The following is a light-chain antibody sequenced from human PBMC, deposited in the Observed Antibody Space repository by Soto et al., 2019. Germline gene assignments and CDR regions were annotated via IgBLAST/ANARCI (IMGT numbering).Light chain of an antibody. CDR3: QQYNKWPPYT. Sequence: EIVMTQSPANLSVSPGERATLSCRASQSVSSNLAWYQQKPGQGPRLLIYGASTRATSIPARFSGSGSGTDITLTINSLQSEDFAVYYCQQYNKWPPYTFGQGTKLEIK. CDR2: GAS. CDR1: QSVSSN. J-gene: IGKJ2*01. V-gene: IGKV3-15*01.